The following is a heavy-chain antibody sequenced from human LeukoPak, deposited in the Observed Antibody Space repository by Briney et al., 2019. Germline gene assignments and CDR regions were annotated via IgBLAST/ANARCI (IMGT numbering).Heavy chain of an antibody. CDR1: GGSISSGDYY. Sequence: SETLSLTCTVSGGSISSGDYYWSWIRQPPGKGLEWIGYIYYSGSTYYNPSLKSRVTISADTSKNQFSLKLSSVTAADTAVYYCASGGPYSSSWQTLWGQGTLVTVSS. V-gene: IGHV4-30-4*01. J-gene: IGHJ4*02. D-gene: IGHD6-13*01. CDR3: ASGGPYSSSWQTL. CDR2: IYYSGST.